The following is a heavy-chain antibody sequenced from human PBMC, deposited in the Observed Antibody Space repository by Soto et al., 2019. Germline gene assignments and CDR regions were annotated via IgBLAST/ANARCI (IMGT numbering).Heavy chain of an antibody. CDR2: ICPGDSDT. CDR1: GYSFTSYW. D-gene: IGHD3-10*01. J-gene: IGHJ6*02. CDR3: ARAMVRVKNYYGMDV. Sequence: EVQLVPSGAEVKKPGESLKISCKGSGYSFTSYWIGWVRQMPGKGLEGMGIICPGDSDTRYSPSFQGQVTISADKSIRTAYLQWSSLKASDTAMYYCARAMVRVKNYYGMDVWGQGNTVTVSS. V-gene: IGHV5-51*03.